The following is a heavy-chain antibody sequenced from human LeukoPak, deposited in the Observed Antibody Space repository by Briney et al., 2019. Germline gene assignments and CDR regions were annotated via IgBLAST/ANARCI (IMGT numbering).Heavy chain of an antibody. CDR1: GFTFSSYA. CDR3: AKTDSGGSYFRFDY. V-gene: IGHV3-30-3*01. D-gene: IGHD3-22*01. Sequence: GGSLRLSCAASGFTFSSYAMHWVRQAPGKGLEWVAVISYDGSNKYYADSVKGRFTISRDNSNNTLYLQMNSLRAEDAAVYYCAKTDSGGSYFRFDYWGQGTLVTVSS. CDR2: ISYDGSNK. J-gene: IGHJ4*02.